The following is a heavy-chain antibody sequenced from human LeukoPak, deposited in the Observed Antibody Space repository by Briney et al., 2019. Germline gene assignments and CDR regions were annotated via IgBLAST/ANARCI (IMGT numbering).Heavy chain of an antibody. D-gene: IGHD1-26*01. V-gene: IGHV3-30-3*01. CDR2: VFYDGGTK. CDR1: GFTFTSHV. Sequence: PGTSLRLSCAASGFTFTSHVLHWVRQAPGKGLEWVAVVFYDGGTKYYADSVRGRFTISRDNSKNMLYVEMDSLRPEDTAVYYCARVERSSKDGFDIWGQGTRVTVSS. J-gene: IGHJ3*02. CDR3: ARVERSSKDGFDI.